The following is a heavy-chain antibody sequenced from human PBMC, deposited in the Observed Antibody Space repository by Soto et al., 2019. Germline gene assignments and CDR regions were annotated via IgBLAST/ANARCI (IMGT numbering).Heavy chain of an antibody. CDR3: ARDPTYSSGWYGDYYYGMDV. V-gene: IGHV1-46*01. D-gene: IGHD6-19*01. CDR2: INPSGGST. Sequence: ASLKVSCKESGYTFTSYYMHWVRQAPGQGLEWMGIINPSGGSTSYAQKFQGRVTMTRDTSTSTVYMELSGLRSEDTAVYYCARDPTYSSGWYGDYYYGMDVWGQGTTVTVS. CDR1: GYTFTSYY. J-gene: IGHJ6*02.